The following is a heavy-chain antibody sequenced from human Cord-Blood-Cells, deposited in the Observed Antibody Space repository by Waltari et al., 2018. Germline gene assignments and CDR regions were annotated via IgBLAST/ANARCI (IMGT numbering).Heavy chain of an antibody. V-gene: IGHV1-18*01. CDR1: GYTFTSYG. CDR2: ISAYNGNT. Sequence: QVQLVQSGAEVKKPGASVKVSCKASGYTFTSYGISGVRQAPDQGLEWMGWISAYNGNTNYAQKLQGRVTMTTDTSTSTAYMELRSLRSDDTAVYYCARDIGFWSGYHNPGAFDIWGQGTMVTVSS. J-gene: IGHJ3*02. D-gene: IGHD3-3*01. CDR3: ARDIGFWSGYHNPGAFDI.